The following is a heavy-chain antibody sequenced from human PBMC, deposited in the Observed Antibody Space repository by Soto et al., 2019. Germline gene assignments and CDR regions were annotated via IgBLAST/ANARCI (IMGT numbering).Heavy chain of an antibody. Sequence: ASVKVSCKASGYTFTSYGISWVRQAPGQGLEWMGWISAYNGNTNYAQKLQGRVTMTTDTSTSTAYVELRSLRSDDTAVYYCARDFVNIAVAKVFDYWGQGTLDTVSS. CDR3: ARDFVNIAVAKVFDY. CDR1: GYTFTSYG. D-gene: IGHD6-19*01. V-gene: IGHV1-18*01. CDR2: ISAYNGNT. J-gene: IGHJ4*02.